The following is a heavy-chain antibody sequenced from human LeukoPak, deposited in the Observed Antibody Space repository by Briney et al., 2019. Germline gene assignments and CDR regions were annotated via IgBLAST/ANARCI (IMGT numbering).Heavy chain of an antibody. CDR1: GYSFTNYA. CDR2: IHPSTGNP. CDR3: ARGSRRRTGTTLDLDV. D-gene: IGHD1-7*01. J-gene: IGHJ6*04. Sequence: ASVKVSCKASGYSFTNYAMNWVRQAPGQGLEWMGWIHPSTGNPTYAQGFTGRFVFSLDTSVSTAYLQISSLKAEDTAVYYCARGSRRRTGTTLDLDVWGKGTTVTVSS. V-gene: IGHV7-4-1*02.